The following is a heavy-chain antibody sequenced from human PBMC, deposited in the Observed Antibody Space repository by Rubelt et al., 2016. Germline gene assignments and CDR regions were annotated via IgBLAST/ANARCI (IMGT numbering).Heavy chain of an antibody. J-gene: IGHJ3*02. CDR1: GYTFISYG. Sequence: QVQLVQSGGEVKRPGASVKVSCKASGYTFISYGTTWVRQAPGQGLEWMGWISAYNLQTNYEQKFQGRLTMTTDTSTTTAFMELSSLRSDDTAVYYCVGDAFDIWGQGTMVTVSS. D-gene: IGHD3-16*01. CDR2: ISAYNLQT. V-gene: IGHV1-18*01. CDR3: VGDAFDI.